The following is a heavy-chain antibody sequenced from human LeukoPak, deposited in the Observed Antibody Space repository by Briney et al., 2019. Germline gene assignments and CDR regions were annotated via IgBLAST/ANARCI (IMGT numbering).Heavy chain of an antibody. CDR1: GFTFSSYA. V-gene: IGHV3-30-3*01. Sequence: PGGSLRLSCAASGFTFSSYAMHWVRQAPGKGLEWVAVISYDGSNKYYADSVKGRFTISRDNSKNSLYLQMNSLRAEDTALYYCAKDIKADSGWYSLYYYYYGMDVWGQGTTVTVSS. CDR2: ISYDGSNK. CDR3: AKDIKADSGWYSLYYYYYGMDV. J-gene: IGHJ6*02. D-gene: IGHD6-19*01.